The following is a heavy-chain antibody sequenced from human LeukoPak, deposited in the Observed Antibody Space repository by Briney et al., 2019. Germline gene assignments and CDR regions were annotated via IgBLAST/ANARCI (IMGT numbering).Heavy chain of an antibody. CDR3: ARRAPLIVVVPAAIVDYYYGMDV. D-gene: IGHD2-2*01. V-gene: IGHV1-69*13. CDR2: IIPIFGTA. J-gene: IGHJ6*02. CDR1: GGTFSSYA. Sequence: SVKVSCKASGGTFSSYAISWVRQAPGQGLEWMGGIIPIFGTANYAQKFQGRVTITADESTSTAYMELSSLRSEDTAVYYCARRAPLIVVVPAAIVDYYYGMDVWGQGTTVTVSS.